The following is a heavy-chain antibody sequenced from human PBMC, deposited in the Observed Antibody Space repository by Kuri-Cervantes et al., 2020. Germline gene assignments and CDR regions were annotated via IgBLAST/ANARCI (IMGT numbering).Heavy chain of an antibody. V-gene: IGHV3-23*01. CDR3: AKIPTYYYGSGSLGYFDY. D-gene: IGHD3-10*01. CDR2: IGGNGGST. CDR1: GFTFSSCA. J-gene: IGHJ4*02. Sequence: LSLTCAASGFTFSSCAMSWVRQAPGKELEWVSVIGGNGGSTYYADSVKGRFTISRDNSKNTLYLQMNSLRVEDTAVYYCAKIPTYYYGSGSLGYFDYWGQGILVTVSS.